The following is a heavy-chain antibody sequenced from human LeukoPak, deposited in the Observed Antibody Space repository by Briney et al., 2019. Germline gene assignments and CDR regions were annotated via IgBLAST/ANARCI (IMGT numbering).Heavy chain of an antibody. V-gene: IGHV3-48*02. CDR3: ARVSWIQLGWYFDL. CDR2: ISSSSTI. Sequence: GGSLRLSCAASGFTFSSYSMNWVRQAPGKGLEWVSYISSSSTIYYADSVKGRFTISRDNAKDSLYLQMNSLRDEDTAVYYCARVSWIQLGWYFDLWAVAPWSLSPQ. CDR1: GFTFSSYS. J-gene: IGHJ2*01. D-gene: IGHD5-18*01.